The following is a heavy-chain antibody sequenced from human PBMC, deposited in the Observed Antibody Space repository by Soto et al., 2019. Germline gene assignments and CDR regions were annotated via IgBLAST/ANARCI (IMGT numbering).Heavy chain of an antibody. CDR3: AKDYDILTGYADAFDI. CDR2: ISGSGGST. Sequence: GGSLRLSCAASGFTISSYAMSWVRQAPGKGLEWVSAISGSGGSTYYADSVKGRFTISRDNSKNTLYLQMNSLRAEDTAVYYCAKDYDILTGYADAFDIWGQGTMVTVSS. D-gene: IGHD3-9*01. CDR1: GFTISSYA. V-gene: IGHV3-23*01. J-gene: IGHJ3*02.